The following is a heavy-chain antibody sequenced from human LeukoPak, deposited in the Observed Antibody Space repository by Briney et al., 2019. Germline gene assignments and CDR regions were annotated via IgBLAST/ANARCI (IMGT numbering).Heavy chain of an antibody. D-gene: IGHD2-2*01. CDR2: IYSGGST. Sequence: GGSLRLSCAASGFTVSSNYMSWVRQAPGKGLEWVSVIYSGGSTYYADSVKGRFTISKDNSKNTLFLQMNSLRAEDTAVYYCARDATFLGYCSSTSCSQIDAFDIWGQGTMVTVSS. V-gene: IGHV3-66*02. CDR3: ARDATFLGYCSSTSCSQIDAFDI. CDR1: GFTVSSNY. J-gene: IGHJ3*02.